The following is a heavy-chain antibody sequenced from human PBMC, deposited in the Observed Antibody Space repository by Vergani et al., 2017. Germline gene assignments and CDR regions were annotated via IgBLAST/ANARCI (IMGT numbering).Heavy chain of an antibody. Sequence: EVQLVESGGGLVQPGGSLRLSCAASGFTFSSYEMNWVRQAPGKGLEWVSYISSSGSTIYYADSVKGRFTISRDKAKNSLYLQMNSLRAEDTAVYYCAREYSGSYRAFDIWGQGTMVTVSS. CDR2: ISSSGSTI. V-gene: IGHV3-48*03. D-gene: IGHD1-26*01. CDR1: GFTFSSYE. J-gene: IGHJ3*02. CDR3: AREYSGSYRAFDI.